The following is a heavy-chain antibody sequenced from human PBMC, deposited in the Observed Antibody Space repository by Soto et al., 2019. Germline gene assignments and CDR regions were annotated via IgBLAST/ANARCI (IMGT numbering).Heavy chain of an antibody. CDR2: TYYRSNWYN. CDR3: ARDKRFQKLLSTGYYYGMDV. V-gene: IGHV6-1*01. D-gene: IGHD2-15*01. Sequence: SQTLSLPCAISGDSVSSNSAAWNWIRQSPSRGLEWLGRTYYRSNWYNDYALSVKSRITINPDTSKNQFSLQLNSVTPEDTAVYYCARDKRFQKLLSTGYYYGMDVWGQGTTVTVSS. J-gene: IGHJ6*02. CDR1: GDSVSSNSAA.